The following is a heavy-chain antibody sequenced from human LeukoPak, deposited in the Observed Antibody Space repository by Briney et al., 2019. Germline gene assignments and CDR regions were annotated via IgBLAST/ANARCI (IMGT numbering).Heavy chain of an antibody. V-gene: IGHV1-69*06. J-gene: IGHJ6*03. Sequence: ASVKVSCTASGGTFSSYAISWVRQAPGQGLELMGGIIPIFGRANYAQKVQGRVTITADKSTSTAYMELSSLRSEDTAVYYCARVMRGTTVVNYYYYMDVWGKGTTVTVSS. D-gene: IGHD4-23*01. CDR2: IIPIFGRA. CDR1: GGTFSSYA. CDR3: ARVMRGTTVVNYYYYMDV.